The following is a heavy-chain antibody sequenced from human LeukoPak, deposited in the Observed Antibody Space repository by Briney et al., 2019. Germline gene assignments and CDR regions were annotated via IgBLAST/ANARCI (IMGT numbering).Heavy chain of an antibody. Sequence: ASVTVSYKVSGYTLNELSIHWLRQAPGNGLEWMGGFDPEDGETIYAQKFQGRVTMTEDTSTDTAYMELSSLRSEDTAVYYCATGFGSGFDYRGQGTLVTVSS. CDR3: ATGFGSGFDY. CDR2: FDPEDGET. D-gene: IGHD3-10*01. CDR1: GYTLNELS. V-gene: IGHV1-24*01. J-gene: IGHJ4*02.